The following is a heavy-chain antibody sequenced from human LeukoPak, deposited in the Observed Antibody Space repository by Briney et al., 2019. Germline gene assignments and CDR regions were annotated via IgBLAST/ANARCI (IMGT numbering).Heavy chain of an antibody. CDR3: ARVIRWFDP. J-gene: IGHJ5*02. CDR1: GFTFSSYW. V-gene: IGHV3-74*01. Sequence: QPGGSLRLSCAASGFTFSSYWMHWVRHAPGKGLVWVSRINDEGSNTAYADSVKGRFTISGDNAKNTVYLQMNSLRAEDTAVYYCARVIRWFDPWGQGTLVTVSS. CDR2: INDEGSNT.